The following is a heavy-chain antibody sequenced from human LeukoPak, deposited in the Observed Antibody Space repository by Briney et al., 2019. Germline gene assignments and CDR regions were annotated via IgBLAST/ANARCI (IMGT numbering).Heavy chain of an antibody. CDR1: GGSISSGDYY. Sequence: PSETLSLTCTVSGGSISSGDYYWSWIRQPPGTGLEWTGYIYYSGSTYYNPSLKSRVTISVDTSKNQFSLKLSSVTAADTAVYYCARDQSGILDYWGQGTLVTVSS. V-gene: IGHV4-30-4*01. D-gene: IGHD3-3*01. J-gene: IGHJ4*02. CDR2: IYYSGST. CDR3: ARDQSGILDY.